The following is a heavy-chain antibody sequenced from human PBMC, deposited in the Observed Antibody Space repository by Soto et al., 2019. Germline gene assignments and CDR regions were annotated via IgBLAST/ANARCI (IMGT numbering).Heavy chain of an antibody. CDR3: ARIPYSSGWYGYYYGMDV. Sequence: QVQLVQSGAEVKKPGASVKVSCKASGYTFTSYGISWVRQAPGQGLEWMGWISAYNGNTNYAQKLQGRVTMTTDTSTSTADMELRSLRSDDTAVYYCARIPYSSGWYGYYYGMDVWGQGTTVTVSS. J-gene: IGHJ6*02. CDR1: GYTFTSYG. D-gene: IGHD6-19*01. V-gene: IGHV1-18*01. CDR2: ISAYNGNT.